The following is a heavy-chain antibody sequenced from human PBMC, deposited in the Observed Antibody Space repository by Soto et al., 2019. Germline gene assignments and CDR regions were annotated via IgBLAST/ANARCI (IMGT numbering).Heavy chain of an antibody. V-gene: IGHV1-69*06. CDR3: ARQLYSSSWYYAFDI. J-gene: IGHJ3*02. D-gene: IGHD6-13*01. CDR2: IIPIFGTA. CDR1: GGTFSSYA. Sequence: SVKVSCKASGGTFSSYAISWVRQAPGQGLEWMGGIIPIFGTANYAQKFQGRVTITADKSTSTAYMELSSLRSEDTAVYYCARQLYSSSWYYAFDIWGQGTMATVSS.